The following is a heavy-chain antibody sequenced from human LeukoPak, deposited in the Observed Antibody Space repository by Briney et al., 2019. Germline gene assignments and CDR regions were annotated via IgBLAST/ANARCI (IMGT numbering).Heavy chain of an antibody. CDR1: GFTFSSYG. J-gene: IGHJ6*04. V-gene: IGHV3-30*18. Sequence: GGSLRLSCAASGFTFSSYGMHWVRQAPGKGLEWVAVISYDGSNKYYADSVKGRFTISRDSSKNTLYLQMNSLRAEDTAVYYCAKGGSGWPYGMDVWGKGTTVTVSS. CDR2: ISYDGSNK. CDR3: AKGGSGWPYGMDV. D-gene: IGHD6-19*01.